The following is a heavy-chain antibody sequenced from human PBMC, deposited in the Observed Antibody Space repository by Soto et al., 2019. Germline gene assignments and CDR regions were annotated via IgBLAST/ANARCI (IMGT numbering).Heavy chain of an antibody. V-gene: IGHV3-7*01. CDR1: GFTFSSYW. CDR3: ARDLEPNYDFWSGYYYAGHDDY. Sequence: GGSLRLSCAASGFTFSSYWMSWVRQAPGKGLEWVANIKQDGSEKYYVDSVKGRFTISRDNAKNSLYLQMNSLRAEDTAVCYCARDLEPNYDFWSGYYYAGHDDYGGQGTLVTVSS. J-gene: IGHJ4*02. D-gene: IGHD3-3*01. CDR2: IKQDGSEK.